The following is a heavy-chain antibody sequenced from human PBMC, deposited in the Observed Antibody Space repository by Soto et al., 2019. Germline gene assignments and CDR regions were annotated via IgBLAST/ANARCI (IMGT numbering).Heavy chain of an antibody. D-gene: IGHD3-9*01. CDR2: IYSGGST. V-gene: IGHV3-53*01. CDR3: ARDRRTGYYAYYYYYYGMDV. J-gene: IGHJ6*02. Sequence: GVSLRLSWGASGFTVSSNYVSWVRQAPGKGLEWVSVIYSGGSTYYADSVKGRFTISRDNSKNTLYLQMNSLRAEVTAVYYCARDRRTGYYAYYYYYYGMDVWGQGTTVTVSS. CDR1: GFTVSSNY.